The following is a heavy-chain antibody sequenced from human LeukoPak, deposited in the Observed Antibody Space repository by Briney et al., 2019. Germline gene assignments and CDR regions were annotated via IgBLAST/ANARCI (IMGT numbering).Heavy chain of an antibody. J-gene: IGHJ5*02. CDR1: GYTFTDYY. Sequence: VASVKVSCKASGYTFTDYYMHWVRQAPGQGLEWMGRINPNSGGTNYAQKFQGRVTMTSHASISTAYMELSRLRSDDTAVYYCARAPESGTNWFDPWGQGTLITVSS. V-gene: IGHV1-2*06. D-gene: IGHD1-7*01. CDR2: INPNSGGT. CDR3: ARAPESGTNWFDP.